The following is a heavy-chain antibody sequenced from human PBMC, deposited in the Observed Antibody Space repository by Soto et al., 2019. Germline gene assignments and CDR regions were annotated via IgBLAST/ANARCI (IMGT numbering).Heavy chain of an antibody. V-gene: IGHV1-69*13. Sequence: SVKVSCTASRGTFSSYAISWVRRASGQGLEWMGGIIPIFATANYAQKFQGRVTITADESTSTAYMELIRLRPEDTAVYYSARDFGTPGGDAFDIGGQGRMVTVSS. CDR2: IIPIFATA. D-gene: IGHD3-10*01. CDR3: ARDFGTPGGDAFDI. CDR1: RGTFSSYA. J-gene: IGHJ3*02.